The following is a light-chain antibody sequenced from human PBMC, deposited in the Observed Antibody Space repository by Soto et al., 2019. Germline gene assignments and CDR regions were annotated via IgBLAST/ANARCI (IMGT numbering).Light chain of an antibody. V-gene: IGLV1-44*01. CDR2: SYD. J-gene: IGLJ1*01. CDR1: SSNIGGNP. Sequence: QSVLTQPPSASGTPGPRVTISCSTSSSNIGGNPVNWYQQLPGTAPQRLIYSYDQRPSGVPDRVSGSKSGTSAPLAISGLQAEDEADYYCAAWDASLNGYVFGTGTQLTVL. CDR3: AAWDASLNGYV.